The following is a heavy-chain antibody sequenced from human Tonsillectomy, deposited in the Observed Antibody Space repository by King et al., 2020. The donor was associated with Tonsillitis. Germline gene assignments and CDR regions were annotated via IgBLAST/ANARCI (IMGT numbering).Heavy chain of an antibody. D-gene: IGHD3-10*01. Sequence: VQLQESGPGLVKPSGTLSLTCAVSGGSINTSNWWSWVRQPPGKGLEWIGEIYHSGGTNYNPSLKSRVTISLDKSKNQFSLKLSSVTAADTAVYYCARDGSPSTITVSDWFDPWGQGTLVTVSS. CDR3: ARDGSPSTITVSDWFDP. CDR2: IYHSGGT. CDR1: GGSINTSNW. J-gene: IGHJ5*02. V-gene: IGHV4-4*02.